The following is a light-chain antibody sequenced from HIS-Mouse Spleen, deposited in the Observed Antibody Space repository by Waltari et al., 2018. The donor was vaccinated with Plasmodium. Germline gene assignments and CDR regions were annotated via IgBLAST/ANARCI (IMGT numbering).Light chain of an antibody. J-gene: IGKJ2*01. V-gene: IGKV4-1*01. CDR1: QSVVYSSNNKNY. CDR2: WAA. Sequence: DIGITQSPGPLTVSLADRATINCTSSQSVVYSSNNKNYLAWYQQKPGQPPKLLIYWAATRESWVPDRFSGSGSGTDFTLTISSLQAEEVAGYHCQLYGSTPYTLGPGTKLEIK. CDR3: QLYGSTPYT.